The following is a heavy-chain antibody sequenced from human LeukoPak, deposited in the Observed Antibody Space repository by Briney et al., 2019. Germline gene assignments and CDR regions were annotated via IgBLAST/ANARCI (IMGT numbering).Heavy chain of an antibody. CDR1: GYPFTGYY. CDR2: INPNSGGT. CDR3: ARGDYYGDYFYSC. Sequence: GASVTVSCKASGYPFTGYYMHWVRQAPGQGLEWMGWINPNSGGTNYAQKFQGRVTMTRDTSISTAYMELSRLRSDDTAVYYCARGDYYGDYFYSCWGQGTLVTVSS. V-gene: IGHV1-2*02. D-gene: IGHD4-17*01. J-gene: IGHJ4*02.